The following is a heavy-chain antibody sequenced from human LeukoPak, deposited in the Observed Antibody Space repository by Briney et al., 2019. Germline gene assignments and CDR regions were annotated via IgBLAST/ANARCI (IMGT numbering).Heavy chain of an antibody. Sequence: SETLSLTCTVSGGSISSYYWNWIRQPPGKGLEWIGFIYYSGSTYYNPSLKSRVTISVDTSKNQFSLKLSSVTAADTAVYYCARATSYAVAVHFDCWGQGTLVTVSS. CDR2: IYYSGST. V-gene: IGHV4-59*12. J-gene: IGHJ4*02. CDR1: GGSISSYY. D-gene: IGHD6-19*01. CDR3: ARATSYAVAVHFDC.